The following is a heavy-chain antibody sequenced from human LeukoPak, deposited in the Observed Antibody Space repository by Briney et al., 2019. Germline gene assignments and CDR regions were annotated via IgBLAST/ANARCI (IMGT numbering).Heavy chain of an antibody. CDR1: GDSISSRGYH. V-gene: IGHV4-31*03. J-gene: IGHJ5*02. CDR2: ISYIGTT. CDR3: ARGSLTTSTTVTPQGGKTWFDP. D-gene: IGHD4-17*01. Sequence: SETLSLTCTVSGDSISSRGYHWTWIRQHPGKGLEWIGCISYIGTTYYNPSLKSRLTISADTSNNLFSLKLSSVTAAATAVYYCARGSLTTSTTVTPQGGKTWFDPWGQGTLVTVSS.